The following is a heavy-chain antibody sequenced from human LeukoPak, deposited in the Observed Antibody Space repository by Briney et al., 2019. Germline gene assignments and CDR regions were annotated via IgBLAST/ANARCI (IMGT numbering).Heavy chain of an antibody. CDR3: ARAQDCSSGCYRFFDY. V-gene: IGHV4-4*07. CDR1: GGSVSSYS. D-gene: IGHD6-19*01. J-gene: IGHJ4*02. CDR2: IYASGST. Sequence: PSETLSLTCTVSGGSVSSYSWSWLRQPAGKGLEWIGRIYASGSTNYNPSLKSRVTMSLDTSKNQFSLNLSSVTAADTAVYYCARAQDCSSGCYRFFDYWGQGTLVTVSS.